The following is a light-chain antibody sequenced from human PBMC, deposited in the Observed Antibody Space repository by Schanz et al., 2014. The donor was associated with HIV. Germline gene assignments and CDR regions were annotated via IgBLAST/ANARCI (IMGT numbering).Light chain of an antibody. Sequence: DIQLTQSPSSLSASVGDRVTITCRASQGIRNDLGWYQQKPGKAPKLLVYAASTLQSGVPSRFSGSGSGTEFTLTISSLQPEDVATYYCQKYNSAKKFGQGTKVEIK. CDR3: QKYNSAKK. J-gene: IGKJ1*01. V-gene: IGKV1-27*01. CDR2: AAS. CDR1: QGIRND.